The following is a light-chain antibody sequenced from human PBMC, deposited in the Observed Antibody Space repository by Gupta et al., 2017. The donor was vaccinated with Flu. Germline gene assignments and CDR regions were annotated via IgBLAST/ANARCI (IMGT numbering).Light chain of an antibody. CDR2: ITS. V-gene: IGKV1-39*01. CDR1: QRIGTY. J-gene: IGKJ2*01. CDR3: QQSDNSPYT. Sequence: PSSLSASVGDRVTITCRASQRIGTYLNWYQQKPGKAPKLLIYITSSVQSGVPWRFSGSGSGTEFSLTLSRLQPEDFATYYCQQSDNSPYTFGQGTKLEIK.